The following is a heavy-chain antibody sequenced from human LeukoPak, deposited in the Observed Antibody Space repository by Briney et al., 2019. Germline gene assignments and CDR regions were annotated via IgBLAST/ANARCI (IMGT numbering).Heavy chain of an antibody. CDR3: TTPARWEILIDY. D-gene: IGHD1-26*01. CDR2: IKSKTDGGTT. J-gene: IGHJ4*02. CDR1: EFLFVKPW. V-gene: IGHV3-15*01. Sequence: GGSLGPSGEPLEFLFVKPWMGWARQPPGKGREWVGRIKSKTDGGTTDYAAPVKGRFTISRDDSKNTLYLQMNSLKTEDTAVYYCTTPARWEILIDYWGQGTLVTVSS.